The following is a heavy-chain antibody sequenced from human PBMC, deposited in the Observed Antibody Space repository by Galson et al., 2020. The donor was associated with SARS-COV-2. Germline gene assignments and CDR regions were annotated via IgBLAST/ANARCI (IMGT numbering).Heavy chain of an antibody. CDR3: ARDARSGYFDV. Sequence: GGSLRLSCAVSGFTMTNNYMNWVRQAPGKGLEWVSVVFTAGTTSYADSVKGRFTTSRDTVTNTLYLQMNGLRGDDTAVYYCARDARSGYFDVWGRGTRVTVSS. J-gene: IGHJ2*01. CDR2: VFTAGTT. D-gene: IGHD3-10*01. V-gene: IGHV3-66*01. CDR1: GFTMTNNY.